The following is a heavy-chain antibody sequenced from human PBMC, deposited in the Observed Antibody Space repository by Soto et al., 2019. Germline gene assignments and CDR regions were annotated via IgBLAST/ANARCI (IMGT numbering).Heavy chain of an antibody. CDR2: INHSGST. J-gene: IGHJ6*03. Sequence: PSETLSLTCAVYGGSFSGYYWSLIRQPPGKGLEWSGEINHSGSTNYNPSLKSRVTISVDTSKNQFSLKLSSVTAADTAVYYCARGSGGGSYYSGDYYYYYMDVWGKGTTVTVSS. D-gene: IGHD3-10*01. CDR3: ARGSGGGSYYSGDYYYYYMDV. V-gene: IGHV4-34*01. CDR1: GGSFSGYY.